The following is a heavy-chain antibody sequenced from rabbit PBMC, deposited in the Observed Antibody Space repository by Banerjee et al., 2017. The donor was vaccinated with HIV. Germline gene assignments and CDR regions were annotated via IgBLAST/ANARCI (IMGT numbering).Heavy chain of an antibody. V-gene: IGHV1S40*01. CDR3: ARESSGSAL. CDR2: IYAGSSGST. J-gene: IGHJ4*01. Sequence: QSLEESGGDLVQPEGSLTLTCTASGFSFSSSYYMCWVRQAPGKGLEWIACIYAGSSGSTYYASWAKGRFTISKTSSTTVTLQMTSLTAADTATYFCARESSGSALWGQGTLVTVS. D-gene: IGHD1-1*01. CDR1: GFSFSSSYY.